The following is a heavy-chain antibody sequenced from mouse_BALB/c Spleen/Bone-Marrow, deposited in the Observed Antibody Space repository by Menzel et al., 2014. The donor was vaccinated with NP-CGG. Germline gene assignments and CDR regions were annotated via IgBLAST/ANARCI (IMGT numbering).Heavy chain of an antibody. Sequence: DVMLVESGPDLVKPSQSLSLTCTVTGYSITSGYTWHWIRQFPGNTLEWMGYIHYSGTTNYNPSLKSRISITRDTSKNQFFLQLNSVTTEDTATYYCAITTVVNAMDYWVQGTSVTVSS. D-gene: IGHD1-1*01. CDR3: AITTVVNAMDY. V-gene: IGHV3-1*02. J-gene: IGHJ4*01. CDR1: GYSITSGYT. CDR2: IHYSGTT.